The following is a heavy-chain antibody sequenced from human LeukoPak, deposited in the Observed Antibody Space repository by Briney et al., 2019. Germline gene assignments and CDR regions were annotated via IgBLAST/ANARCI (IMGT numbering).Heavy chain of an antibody. CDR2: ISTDGYTT. J-gene: IGHJ4*02. CDR1: GFNFNNAW. D-gene: IGHD2-15*01. V-gene: IGHV3-74*01. CDR3: VVGGSPGY. Sequence: GGSLRLSCAASGFNFNNAWMNWVRQAPRKGLVWVSRISTDGYTTDYADFAQGRFTASRDNTKNTWSLEMNSLRAEDTAVYYCVVGGSPGYWGQGTLVTVSS.